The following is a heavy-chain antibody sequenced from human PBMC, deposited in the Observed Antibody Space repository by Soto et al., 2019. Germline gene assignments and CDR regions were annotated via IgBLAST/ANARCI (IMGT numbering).Heavy chain of an antibody. CDR2: ISGSGGST. Sequence: GGSLRLSCAASGFTFSSYAMSWVRQAPGKGLEWVSAISGSGGSTYYADSVKGRFTISRDNSKNTLYLQMNSLRAEDTAVYYCAKEALKSGGGVDYFXYWDQRTLVTVSS. V-gene: IGHV3-23*01. CDR3: AKEALKSGGGVDYFXY. CDR1: GFTFSSYA. D-gene: IGHD3-10*01. J-gene: IGHJ4*02.